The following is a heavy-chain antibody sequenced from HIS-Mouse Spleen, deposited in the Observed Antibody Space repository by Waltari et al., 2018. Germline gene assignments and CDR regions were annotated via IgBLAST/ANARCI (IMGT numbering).Heavy chain of an antibody. CDR1: GFSLSTSGVG. J-gene: IGHJ4*02. CDR2: IYWNDDK. Sequence: QITLKESGPTLVKPTQTLTLTCTFSGFSLSTSGVGVGWIRQPPGKALEWLALIYWNDDKRYSPSRKSRLTITKDTSKNQVVLIMTNMDPVDTATYYCAHRRHYGSGSYYNKQNFDYWGQGTLVTVSS. CDR3: AHRRHYGSGSYYNKQNFDY. D-gene: IGHD3-10*01. V-gene: IGHV2-5*01.